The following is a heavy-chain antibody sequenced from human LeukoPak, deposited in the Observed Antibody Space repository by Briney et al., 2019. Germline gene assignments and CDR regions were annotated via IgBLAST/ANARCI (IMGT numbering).Heavy chain of an antibody. V-gene: IGHV4-34*01. CDR2: INHSGST. CDR1: GVSFSGYY. CDR3: ARRGYIAPFDY. J-gene: IGHJ4*02. Sequence: SETLSLTCAVYGVSFSGYYWSWIRQPPGKGLEWIGEINHSGSTNYNPSLKSRVTISVDTSKNQFSLKLSSVTAADTAVYYCARRGYIAPFDYWGQGTLVTVSS. D-gene: IGHD3-16*02.